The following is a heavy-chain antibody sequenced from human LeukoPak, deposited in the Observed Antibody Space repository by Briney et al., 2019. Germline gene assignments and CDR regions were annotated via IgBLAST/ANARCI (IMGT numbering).Heavy chain of an antibody. V-gene: IGHV1-18*01. CDR2: ISAYNGNT. CDR3: ARNGGHNWNYEEADY. CDR1: GYTFTSYG. Sequence: ASVKVSCKASGYTFTSYGISWVRQAPGQGLEWMGWISAYNGNTNYAQKLQGRVTVTTDTSTSTAYMELRSLRSDDTAVYYCARNGGHNWNYEEADYWGQGTLVTVSS. J-gene: IGHJ4*02. D-gene: IGHD1-7*01.